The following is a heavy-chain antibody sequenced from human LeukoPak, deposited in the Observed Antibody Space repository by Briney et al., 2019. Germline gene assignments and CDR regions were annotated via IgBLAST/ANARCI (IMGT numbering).Heavy chain of an antibody. D-gene: IGHD2/OR15-2a*01. Sequence: GGSLRLSCAASGFTFSDYSMNWVRQAPGKGLEWISYISGSGTIYYADSVTGRFTISRDNAQRLVYLQMNSLRAEDTAVYYCTNFKPPAPDALDVWGQGTLITVSS. CDR1: GFTFSDYS. J-gene: IGHJ3*01. CDR2: ISGSGTI. V-gene: IGHV3-48*01. CDR3: TNFKPPAPDALDV.